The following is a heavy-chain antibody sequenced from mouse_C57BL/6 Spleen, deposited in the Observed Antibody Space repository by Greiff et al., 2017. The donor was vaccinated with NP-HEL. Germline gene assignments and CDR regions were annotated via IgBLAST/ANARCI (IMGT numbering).Heavy chain of an antibody. Sequence: QVQLKQSGAELVRPGTSVKVSCKASGYAFTNYLIEWVKQRPGQGLEWIGVINPGSGGTNYNEKFKGKATLTADKSSSTAYMQLSSLTSEDSAVYFCARSGGYYGNYFDYWGQGTTLTVSS. CDR3: ARSGGYYGNYFDY. V-gene: IGHV1-54*01. D-gene: IGHD2-1*01. J-gene: IGHJ2*01. CDR1: GYAFTNYL. CDR2: INPGSGGT.